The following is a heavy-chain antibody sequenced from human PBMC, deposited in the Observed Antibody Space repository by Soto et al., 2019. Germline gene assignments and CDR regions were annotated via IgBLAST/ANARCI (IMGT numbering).Heavy chain of an antibody. D-gene: IGHD1-26*01. CDR3: AKRIVGATGNWFDP. CDR2: IYYSGRT. V-gene: IGHV4-59*01. J-gene: IGHJ5*02. Sequence: PSETLSLTCTVSGGSISSYFWTWIRQPPGKGLEWIGYIYYSGRTNYNPSLKSRVTISVDTSKNQFSLNLNSVTAADTAVYFCAKRIVGATGNWFDPWGQGTLVTVSS. CDR1: GGSISSYF.